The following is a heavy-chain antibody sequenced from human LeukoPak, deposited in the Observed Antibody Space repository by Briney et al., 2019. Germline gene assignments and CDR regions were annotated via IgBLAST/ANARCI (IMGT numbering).Heavy chain of an antibody. Sequence: SVKVSCKASGGTFSSYAISWVRQAPGQGLEWMGGIIPIFGTANYAQKFRGRVTITADKSTRTAYMELSSLRSEDTAVYYCAVNVDTFFGNWFDPWGQGTLVTVSS. CDR1: GGTFSSYA. CDR2: IIPIFGTA. CDR3: AVNVDTFFGNWFDP. V-gene: IGHV1-69*06. J-gene: IGHJ5*02. D-gene: IGHD5-18*01.